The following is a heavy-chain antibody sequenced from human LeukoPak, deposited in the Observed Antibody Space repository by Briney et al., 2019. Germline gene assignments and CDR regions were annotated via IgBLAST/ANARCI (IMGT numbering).Heavy chain of an antibody. CDR1: GFTFSSYA. J-gene: IGHJ4*02. V-gene: IGHV3-30*04. D-gene: IGHD6-19*01. Sequence: GRSLRLSCAASGFTFSSYAMHWVRQAPGKGLEWVAVISYDGSNKYYADSAKGRFTISRDNSKNTLYLQMNSLRAEDTAVYYCARAWYSSGWPPVDYWGQGTLVTVSS. CDR2: ISYDGSNK. CDR3: ARAWYSSGWPPVDY.